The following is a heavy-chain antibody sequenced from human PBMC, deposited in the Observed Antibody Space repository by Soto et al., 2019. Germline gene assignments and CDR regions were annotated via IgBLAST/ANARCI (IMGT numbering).Heavy chain of an antibody. Sequence: GASVKVSCKASGYTFTSYYMHWVRQAPGQGLEWMGIINPSGGSTSYAQKFQGRVTMTRDTSTSTVYMELSSLRSEDTAVYYCAREAPMPYYDFWSGYSTYYYYGMDVWGQGTTVTVSS. D-gene: IGHD3-3*01. CDR3: AREAPMPYYDFWSGYSTYYYYGMDV. CDR1: GYTFTSYY. CDR2: INPSGGST. V-gene: IGHV1-46*01. J-gene: IGHJ6*02.